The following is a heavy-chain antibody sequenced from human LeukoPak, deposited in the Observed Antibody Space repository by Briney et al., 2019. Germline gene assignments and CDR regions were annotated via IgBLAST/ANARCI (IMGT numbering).Heavy chain of an antibody. Sequence: PGGSLRLSCAASGFTFSSYSMNWVRQAPGKGLEWVSCVSTTSSYIYYADSVKGRFTISRDNSKNSLYLQMNSLRAEDTTAYYCARRTITRSNYYGMDVWGQGTTVTVSS. V-gene: IGHV3-21*01. CDR1: GFTFSSYS. CDR2: VSTTSSYI. CDR3: ARRTITRSNYYGMDV. J-gene: IGHJ6*02. D-gene: IGHD3-9*01.